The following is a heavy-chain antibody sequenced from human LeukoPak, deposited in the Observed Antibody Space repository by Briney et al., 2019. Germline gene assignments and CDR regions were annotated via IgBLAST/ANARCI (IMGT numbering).Heavy chain of an antibody. V-gene: IGHV3-21*01. Sequence: GWSLSRYCAASGFTFSSYSRNWVRQAPGKWLEWVSSISSSSSYIYYADSVKGRFTISRDNAKNSLYLQMNSLRAEDTAVYYYARDHGSLAAAGFLDNWFDPWGQGTLVTVSS. CDR2: ISSSSSYI. D-gene: IGHD6-13*01. CDR3: ARDHGSLAAAGFLDNWFDP. J-gene: IGHJ5*02. CDR1: GFTFSSYS.